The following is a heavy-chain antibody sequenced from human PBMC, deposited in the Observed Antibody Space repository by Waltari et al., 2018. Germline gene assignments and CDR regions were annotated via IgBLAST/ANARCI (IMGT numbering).Heavy chain of an antibody. CDR2: IVVGSGNT. Sequence: QMQLVQSGPEVKKPGTSVKVSCKASGFTFTSSAVQWVRQARGQRLEWIGWIVVGSGNTNYAQKFQARVTITRDMSTSTAYMELSSLRSEDTAVYYCAADSSGWYFVVDWYFDLWGRGTLVTVSS. CDR1: GFTFTSSA. J-gene: IGHJ2*01. D-gene: IGHD6-19*01. V-gene: IGHV1-58*01. CDR3: AADSSGWYFVVDWYFDL.